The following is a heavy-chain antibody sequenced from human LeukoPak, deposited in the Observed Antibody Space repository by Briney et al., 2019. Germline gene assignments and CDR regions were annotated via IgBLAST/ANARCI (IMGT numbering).Heavy chain of an antibody. CDR1: GFTFSSYA. V-gene: IGHV3-30-3*01. D-gene: IGHD3-22*01. Sequence: PGGSLRLSCAASGFTFSSYAMHWVRQAPGKGLEWVAVISYDGSNKYYADSVKGRFTISRDNSKNTLYLQMNSLRAEDTAVYYCAKEGVDYYDSSGYSHWGQGTLVTVSS. CDR3: AKEGVDYYDSSGYSH. J-gene: IGHJ4*02. CDR2: ISYDGSNK.